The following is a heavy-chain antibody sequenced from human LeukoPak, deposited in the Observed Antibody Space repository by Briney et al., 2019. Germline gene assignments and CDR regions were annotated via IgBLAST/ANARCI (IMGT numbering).Heavy chain of an antibody. CDR3: ARDAAGTCLDY. Sequence: PGGSLRLSCAASGFTFSSYAMHWVRQAPGGGLDWVALIWYDGTNKYYADSVKGRFTVSRDNSKNTLYLQMNSLRAEDTAVYYCARDAAGTCLDYWGQGTLVTVSS. D-gene: IGHD1-7*01. V-gene: IGHV3-33*01. CDR1: GFTFSSYA. CDR2: IWYDGTNK. J-gene: IGHJ4*02.